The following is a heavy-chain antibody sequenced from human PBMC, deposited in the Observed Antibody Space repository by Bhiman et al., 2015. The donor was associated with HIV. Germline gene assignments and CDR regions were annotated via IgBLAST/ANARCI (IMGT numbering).Heavy chain of an antibody. Sequence: EVQLVESGGGLVKPGGSLRLSCVASGFTFSRYTMNWVRQAPGKGLEWVSSISSSSYYIYYADSVRGRFTISRDNSRNTLYLQMISLTAEDTAVYYCAKVPYSSSWTYYYYYYMDVWAKGPRSPSP. CDR3: AKVPYSSSWTYYYYYYMDV. J-gene: IGHJ6*03. CDR1: GFTFSRYT. CDR2: ISSSSYYI. D-gene: IGHD6-13*01. V-gene: IGHV3-21*01.